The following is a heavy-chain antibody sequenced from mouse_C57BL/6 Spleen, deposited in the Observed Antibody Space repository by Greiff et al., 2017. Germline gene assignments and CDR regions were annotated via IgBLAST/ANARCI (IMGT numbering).Heavy chain of an antibody. CDR2: IDPEDGDT. CDR1: GFNIKDYY. V-gene: IGHV14-1*01. D-gene: IGHD2-3*01. CDR3: TTGDGYHFDAMDY. J-gene: IGHJ4*01. Sequence: EVQLQQSGAELVRPGASVKLSCTASGFNIKDYYMHWVKQRPEQGLEWIGRIDPEDGDTEYAPKFQGKATMTADTSSNTAYLQLSSLTSEDTAVYYCTTGDGYHFDAMDYWGQGTSVTVSS.